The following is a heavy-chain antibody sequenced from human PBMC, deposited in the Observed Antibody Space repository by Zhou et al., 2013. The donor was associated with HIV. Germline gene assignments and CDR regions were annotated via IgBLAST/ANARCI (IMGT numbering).Heavy chain of an antibody. J-gene: IGHJ5*02. CDR3: ARDRRVVPAVDSNWFDP. V-gene: IGHV1-69*14. D-gene: IGHD2-2*01. Sequence: QVQLVQSGAEVKKPGSSVKVSCKASGGTFSSSAINWVRQAPGLGLEWMGVIIPIFGTVKYAQRFQGRVTIIADKSTSTAYMELSSLTSEDTAIYYCARDRRVVPAVDSNWFDPWGQGTLVTVSS. CDR2: IIPIFGTV. CDR1: GGTFSSSA.